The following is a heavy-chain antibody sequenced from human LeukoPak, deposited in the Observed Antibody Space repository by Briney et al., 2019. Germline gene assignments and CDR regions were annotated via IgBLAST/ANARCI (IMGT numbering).Heavy chain of an antibody. CDR1: GGSISSGDYY. CDR3: ARVAKSSGDAFDI. Sequence: SETLSLTCTVSGGSISSGDYYWSWIRQPPGKGLEWIGYIYCSGSTYYNPSLKSRVTISVDTSKNQFSLKLSSVTAADTAVYYCARVAKSSGDAFDIWGQGTMVTVSS. V-gene: IGHV4-30-4*01. D-gene: IGHD3-22*01. J-gene: IGHJ3*02. CDR2: IYCSGST.